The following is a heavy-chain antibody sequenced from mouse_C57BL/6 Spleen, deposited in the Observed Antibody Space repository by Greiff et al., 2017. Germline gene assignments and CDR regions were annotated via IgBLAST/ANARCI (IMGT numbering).Heavy chain of an antibody. Sequence: VQLVESGPELVKPGASVKISCKASGYAFSSSWMNWVKQRPGKGLEWIGRIYPGDGDTNYNGKFKGKATLTADKSSSTAYMQLSSLTSEDSAVYFCAIYDYDGFAYWGQGTLVTVSA. D-gene: IGHD2-4*01. CDR2: IYPGDGDT. V-gene: IGHV1-82*01. J-gene: IGHJ3*01. CDR1: GYAFSSSW. CDR3: AIYDYDGFAY.